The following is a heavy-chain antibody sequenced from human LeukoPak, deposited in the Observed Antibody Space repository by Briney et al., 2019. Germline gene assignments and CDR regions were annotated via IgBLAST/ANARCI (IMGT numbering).Heavy chain of an antibody. J-gene: IGHJ4*02. V-gene: IGHV5-51*01. CDR3: ARRGPAAEYFEY. CDR1: GYSFSNYW. CDR2: IYPGDSDT. D-gene: IGHD6-13*01. Sequence: GESLKISCTGSGYSFSNYWIAWVRQMPGKGLEWMEIIYPGDSDTSYSPSFQGQVTISADKSISTAYLQWSSLKASDTAMYFCARRGPAAEYFEYWGQGTLVTVSS.